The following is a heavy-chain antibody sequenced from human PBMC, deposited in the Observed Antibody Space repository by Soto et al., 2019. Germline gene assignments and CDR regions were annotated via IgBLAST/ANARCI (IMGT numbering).Heavy chain of an antibody. D-gene: IGHD1-26*01. J-gene: IGHJ2*01. CDR3: ATRATTSAWYFDL. CDR2: IKQDGSEK. CDR1: GFTFSNYW. Sequence: PGGSLRLSCAASGFTFSNYWMSWGRQAPGKGLEWVANIKQDGSEKNYKDSVKGRLTISRDNAYNSLYLQMNSLRAEDTAVYYCATRATTSAWYFDLWGRATMVTVYS. V-gene: IGHV3-7*01.